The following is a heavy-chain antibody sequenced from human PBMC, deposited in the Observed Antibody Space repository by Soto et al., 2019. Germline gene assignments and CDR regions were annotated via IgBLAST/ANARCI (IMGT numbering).Heavy chain of an antibody. CDR2: MYYSGAT. CDR3: AVVDSTGNWFDP. Sequence: QLQLQESGPGLVKPSETLSLTCTVSGGSISSSDFYWGWLRQPPGKGLDFIGSMYYSGATYYNPSLKNRITISVDTSKNQFSLKLISVTAADTAVYYCAVVDSTGNWFDPWGQGALVTVYS. CDR1: GGSISSSDFY. V-gene: IGHV4-39*01. D-gene: IGHD3-22*01. J-gene: IGHJ5*02.